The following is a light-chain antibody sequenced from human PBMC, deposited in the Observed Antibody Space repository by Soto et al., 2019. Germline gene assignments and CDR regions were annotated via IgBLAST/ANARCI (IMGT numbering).Light chain of an antibody. V-gene: IGKV3-11*01. Sequence: EIVLTQSPATLSLSPGDRATLSCRASQSIGIYLAWYQQTPGQSPRLLIYEASNRATGVPAKFSGTGSGTDFTLTSSILESEDFGIYYCQQRSTWPLTFGGGTRVEI. J-gene: IGKJ4*01. CDR2: EAS. CDR1: QSIGIY. CDR3: QQRSTWPLT.